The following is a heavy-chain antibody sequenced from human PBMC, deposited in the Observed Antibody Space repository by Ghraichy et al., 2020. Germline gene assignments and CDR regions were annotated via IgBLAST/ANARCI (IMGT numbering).Heavy chain of an antibody. Sequence: SETLSLTCTVSGGSISSDYWSWIRQPPGKGLEWIGYIHYSGSTDYNPSLRSRVTISLDTSKTQFSLRLSSVTAADTAVYYCARVSQAGNTGRQFNYWGQGTLVTVSS. V-gene: IGHV4-59*01. J-gene: IGHJ4*02. CDR2: IHYSGST. CDR1: GGSISSDY. CDR3: ARVSQAGNTGRQFNY. D-gene: IGHD6-19*01.